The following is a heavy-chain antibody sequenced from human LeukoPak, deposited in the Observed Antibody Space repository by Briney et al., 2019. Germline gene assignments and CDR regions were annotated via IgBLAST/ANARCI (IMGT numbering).Heavy chain of an antibody. CDR2: IIPIFGTA. Sequence: SVKVSCKASGCTFSSYAISWLRQAPGQGLEWMGGIIPIFGTANYAQKFQGRVTITADKSTSTAYMELSSLRSEDTAVYYCARENDYYDSSGYSRFGWFDPWGQGTLVTVSS. J-gene: IGHJ5*02. V-gene: IGHV1-69*06. CDR3: ARENDYYDSSGYSRFGWFDP. CDR1: GCTFSSYA. D-gene: IGHD3-22*01.